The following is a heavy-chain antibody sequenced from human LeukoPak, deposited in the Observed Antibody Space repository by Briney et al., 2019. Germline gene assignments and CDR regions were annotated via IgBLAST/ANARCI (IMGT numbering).Heavy chain of an antibody. Sequence: TLSLTYTLSGGSISSGGSYWTWIRQHRGRGLEWIGFIYYRGSTYYKPSLNSRVTISVDASKNQFSLKLSSVTAADTAVYYCARLGYYYDGSGYYHKYFQHWGQGTLVTVSS. V-gene: IGHV4-31*03. J-gene: IGHJ1*01. CDR2: IYYRGST. CDR3: ARLGYYYDGSGYYHKYFQH. D-gene: IGHD3-22*01. CDR1: GGSISSGGSY.